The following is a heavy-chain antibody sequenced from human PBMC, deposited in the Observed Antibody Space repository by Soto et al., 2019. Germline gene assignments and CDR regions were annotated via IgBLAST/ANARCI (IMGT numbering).Heavy chain of an antibody. V-gene: IGHV3-23*01. D-gene: IGHD2-21*02. J-gene: IGHJ5*02. CDR2: ISGSGGST. CDR1: GFTFSSYA. Sequence: GGSLRLSCAASGFTFSSYAMSWVRQAPGKGLEWVSAISGSGGSTYYADSVKGQFTISRDNSKNTLYLQMNSLRAEDTAGYYWAKGSPPTLTGVVTAIRGSGWFDPWGQGTLVTVSS. CDR3: AKGSPPTLTGVVTAIRGSGWFDP.